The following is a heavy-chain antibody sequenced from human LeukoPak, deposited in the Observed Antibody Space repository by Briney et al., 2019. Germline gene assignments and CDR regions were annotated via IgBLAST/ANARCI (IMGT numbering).Heavy chain of an antibody. D-gene: IGHD2-15*01. Sequence: GASVKVSCKASGYTFTSYDINRVRQATGQGLEWMGWMNPNSGNTGYAQKFQARVSMTRNTSISTAYMELSSLRSEDTAVYYCTRGLVVLSATSWAFDIWGHGTMVTVSS. CDR2: MNPNSGNT. CDR3: TRGLVVLSATSWAFDI. CDR1: GYTFTSYD. V-gene: IGHV1-8*01. J-gene: IGHJ3*02.